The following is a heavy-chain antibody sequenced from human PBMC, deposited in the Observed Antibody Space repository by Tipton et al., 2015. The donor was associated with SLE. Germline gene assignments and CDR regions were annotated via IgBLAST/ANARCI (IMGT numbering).Heavy chain of an antibody. CDR1: GGSIGSGGYS. CDR3: ASEILRDYGSAWGPDY. Sequence: TLSLTCAVSGGSIGSGGYSWNWIRQPPGKGLEWIGYVYHSGSAYYNPSLKSRVTISVGRSRSQFSLKLSSVTAADTAVYYCASEILRDYGSAWGPDYWGQGTLVTVSS. CDR2: VYHSGSA. V-gene: IGHV4-30-2*01. J-gene: IGHJ4*02. D-gene: IGHD6-19*01.